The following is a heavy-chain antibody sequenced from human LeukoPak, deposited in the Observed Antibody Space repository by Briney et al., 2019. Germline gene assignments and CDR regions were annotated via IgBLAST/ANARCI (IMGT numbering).Heavy chain of an antibody. CDR1: GFTFSNYW. CDR2: ISYDGSNK. J-gene: IGHJ4*02. D-gene: IGHD3-22*01. Sequence: GGSLTLSCAASGFTFSNYWMTWVRQAPGKGLEWVAVISYDGSNKYYADSVKGRFTISRDNSKNTLYLQMNSLRAEDTAVYYCARGGGNYDSSGYLRYWGQGTLVTVSS. V-gene: IGHV3-30*03. CDR3: ARGGGNYDSSGYLRY.